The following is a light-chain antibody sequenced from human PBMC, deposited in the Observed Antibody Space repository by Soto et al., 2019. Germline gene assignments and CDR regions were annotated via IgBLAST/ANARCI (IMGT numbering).Light chain of an antibody. Sequence: EIVLTQSPATLSLSPGDRATLSCRASQSVSSYLAWYQQKPGQAPRLLIYDAFNRAAGIPARFSGSGSGTDFTLTITSLEPEDFAVYYCQQRSNWPSTFGGGTKVEIK. CDR3: QQRSNWPST. CDR2: DAF. V-gene: IGKV3-11*01. J-gene: IGKJ4*01. CDR1: QSVSSY.